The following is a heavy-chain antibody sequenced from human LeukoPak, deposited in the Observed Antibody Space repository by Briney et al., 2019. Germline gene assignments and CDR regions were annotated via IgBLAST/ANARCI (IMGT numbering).Heavy chain of an antibody. D-gene: IGHD3-10*01. CDR1: GGTFSSYA. CDR2: IIPILGIA. V-gene: IGHV1-69*04. J-gene: IGHJ3*02. CDR3: ARVATMVRGVIAFDI. Sequence: GASVKVSCKASGGTFSSYAISWVRQAPGQGLEWMGRIIPILGIANYAQKLQGRVTITADKSTSTAYMELSSLRSEDTAVYYCARVATMVRGVIAFDIWGQGTMVTVSS.